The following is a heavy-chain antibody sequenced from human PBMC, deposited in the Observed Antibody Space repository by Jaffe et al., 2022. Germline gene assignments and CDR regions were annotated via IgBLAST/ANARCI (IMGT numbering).Heavy chain of an antibody. J-gene: IGHJ4*02. D-gene: IGHD5-12*01. CDR3: ARAIVDVDIVATILTFDY. CDR2: IKEDGSEK. Sequence: EVQLVESGGGLVQPGGSLRLSCAASGFTFSSYWMSWVRQAPGKGLEWVANIKEDGSEKYYVDSVKGRFTISRDNAKNSLYLQMNSLRAEDTAVYYCARAIVDVDIVATILTFDYWGQGTLVTVSS. V-gene: IGHV3-7*01. CDR1: GFTFSSYW.